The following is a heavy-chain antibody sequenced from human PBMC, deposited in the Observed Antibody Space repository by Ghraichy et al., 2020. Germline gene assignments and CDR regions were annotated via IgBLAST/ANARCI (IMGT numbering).Heavy chain of an antibody. CDR1: VGSIVSSSSY. CDR3: ARQKIRPLFDS. CDR2: ISYGGNI. Sequence: SQTLSLTCTVSVGSIVSSSSYCAWIRQHPGKGLEWIASISYGGNIQYNASLKSRVTMSVDTSKNHFSLMLSSVTATDTATYYCARQKIRPLFDSWGQGSLVTFSS. V-gene: IGHV4-39*01. J-gene: IGHJ4*02.